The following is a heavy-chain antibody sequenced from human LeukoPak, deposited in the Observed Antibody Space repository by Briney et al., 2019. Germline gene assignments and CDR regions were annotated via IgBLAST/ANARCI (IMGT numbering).Heavy chain of an antibody. CDR3: ARGSRTTVNWFDP. Sequence: SETLSLTCAVYGGSFSGYYWSWIRQPPGKGLEWIGEINHSGSTNYNPSLKSRVTISVDTSKHQFSLKLSSVTAADTAVYYCARGSRTTVNWFDPWGQGTLVTVSS. CDR1: GGSFSGYY. J-gene: IGHJ5*02. V-gene: IGHV4-34*01. CDR2: INHSGST. D-gene: IGHD4-11*01.